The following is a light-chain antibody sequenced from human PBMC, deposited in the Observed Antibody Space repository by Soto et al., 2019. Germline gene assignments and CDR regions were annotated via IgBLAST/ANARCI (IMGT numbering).Light chain of an antibody. V-gene: IGKV3-15*01. Sequence: EIFLTQSAYTLSLSPGERATLSCRASQSVSSKLAWYQQKPGQAPRLLIYGASTRATGIPARFSGSGSGTEFTLIISSLQSEDSAVYYCQQYNSWLWTFGQGTKVDIK. CDR2: GAS. CDR3: QQYNSWLWT. CDR1: QSVSSK. J-gene: IGKJ1*01.